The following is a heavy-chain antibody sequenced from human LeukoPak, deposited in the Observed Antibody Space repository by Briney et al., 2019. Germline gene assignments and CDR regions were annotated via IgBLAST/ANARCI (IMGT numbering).Heavy chain of an antibody. CDR3: ARGYTVVTPPYFDY. Sequence: SETLSLTCAVYGGSFSGYYWSWIRQPPGKGLEWIGEINHSGSTNYNPSLKSRVTISVDTSKNQFSLKLSSVTAADTAVYYCARGYTVVTPPYFDYWGQGTLVTVSS. CDR2: INHSGST. D-gene: IGHD4-23*01. J-gene: IGHJ4*02. V-gene: IGHV4-34*01. CDR1: GGSFSGYY.